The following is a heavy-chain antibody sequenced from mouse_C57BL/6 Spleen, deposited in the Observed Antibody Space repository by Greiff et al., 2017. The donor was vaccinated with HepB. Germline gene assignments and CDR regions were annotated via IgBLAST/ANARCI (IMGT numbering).Heavy chain of an antibody. CDR2: ISYDGSN. J-gene: IGHJ4*01. CDR1: GYSITSGYY. V-gene: IGHV3-6*01. Sequence: ESGPGLVKPSQSLSLTCSVTGYSITSGYYWNWIRQFPGNKLEWVGYISYDGSNNYNPSLKNTISITRDTSKNQVFLKLNSVTTEDTATYYCARLITTVPYAMDYWGQGTSVTVSS. D-gene: IGHD1-1*01. CDR3: ARLITTVPYAMDY.